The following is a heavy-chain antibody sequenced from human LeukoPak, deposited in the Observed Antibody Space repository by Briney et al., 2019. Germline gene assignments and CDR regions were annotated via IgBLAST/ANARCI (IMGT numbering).Heavy chain of an antibody. CDR1: GFTFDDYG. CDR2: INWNGGST. CDR3: ARASSSGWSYYYYMDV. Sequence: PGGSLRLSCAASGFTFDDYGMSWVRQAPGKGLEWVSGINWNGGSTGYADSVKGRFTISRDNAKNSLYLQMNSLRAEDTAVYYCARASSSGWSYYYYMDVWGKGTTVTISS. V-gene: IGHV3-20*04. J-gene: IGHJ6*03. D-gene: IGHD6-19*01.